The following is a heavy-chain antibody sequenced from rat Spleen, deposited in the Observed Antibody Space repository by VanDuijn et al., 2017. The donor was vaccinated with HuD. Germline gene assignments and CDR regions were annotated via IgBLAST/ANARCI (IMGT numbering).Heavy chain of an antibody. D-gene: IGHD1-1*01. V-gene: IGHV5-27*01. CDR2: ISAGGDST. CDR1: GFTFTNYD. J-gene: IGHJ2*01. CDR3: TTGLQ. Sequence: EVRLVESGGGLVQPGRSLKLSCAASGFTFTNYDMAWVRQAPTKGLEWVAYISAGGDSTYYRDSVKGRFTISRDNAKNTLYLQMDSLRSEDTASYYCTTGLQWGQGVMVTVSS.